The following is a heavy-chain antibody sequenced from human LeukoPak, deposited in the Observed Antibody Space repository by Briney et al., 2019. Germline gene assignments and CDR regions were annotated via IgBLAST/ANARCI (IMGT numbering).Heavy chain of an antibody. CDR2: ISSSSSTI. V-gene: IGHV3-48*01. CDR3: ARGRLVSRREYNWFDP. J-gene: IGHJ5*02. CDR1: GFTFSSYS. D-gene: IGHD3-10*01. Sequence: GRSLRLSCAASGFTFSSYSMNWVRQTPGKGLEWVSYISSSSSTIYYADSVKGRFTISRDNAKNSLYLQMNSLRAEDTAVYYCARGRLVSRREYNWFDPWGQGTLVTVSS.